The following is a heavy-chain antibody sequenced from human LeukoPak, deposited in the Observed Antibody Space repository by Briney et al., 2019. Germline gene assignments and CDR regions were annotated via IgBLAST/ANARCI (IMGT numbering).Heavy chain of an antibody. Sequence: ASVKVSCKASGYSFSNYYMHWVRQAPGQGLEWVGIINPSGDSTMYAQKFQDRVTMTWDTSTSTVYMDLSSLTSKDTAVYYCARGYSYGDYWGQGTLVTVSS. CDR3: ARGYSYGDY. J-gene: IGHJ4*02. D-gene: IGHD5-18*01. CDR1: GYSFSNYY. V-gene: IGHV1-46*01. CDR2: INPSGDST.